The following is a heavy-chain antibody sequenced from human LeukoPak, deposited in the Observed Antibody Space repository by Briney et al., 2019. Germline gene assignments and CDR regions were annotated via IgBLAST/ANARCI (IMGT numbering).Heavy chain of an antibody. D-gene: IGHD5-12*01. Sequence: ASVKVSCKASGYTFTSYYMHWVRQAPGQGLEWMGIINPSGGTTRHAQRFQGRVTMTRDASTSTVYMELSSLRSEDTAVYYCARTRGYSDYELDYWGQGTLVTVSS. CDR3: ARTRGYSDYELDY. CDR1: GYTFTSYY. J-gene: IGHJ4*02. V-gene: IGHV1-46*01. CDR2: INPSGGTT.